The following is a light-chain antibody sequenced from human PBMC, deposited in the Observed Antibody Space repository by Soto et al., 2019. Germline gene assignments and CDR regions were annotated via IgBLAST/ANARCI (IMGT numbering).Light chain of an antibody. V-gene: IGLV2-14*03. CDR3: CSYAGSGTFYV. CDR2: AVT. Sequence: QSALTQPASVSGSPGQSITISCTGTTHSHIGDLVSWYEHHPGSAPKLIIYAVTNRPSGISNRFSGSKSGNTASLTISGLQAEDEADFYCCSYAGSGTFYVFGSGTKLTVL. J-gene: IGLJ1*01. CDR1: THSHIGDL.